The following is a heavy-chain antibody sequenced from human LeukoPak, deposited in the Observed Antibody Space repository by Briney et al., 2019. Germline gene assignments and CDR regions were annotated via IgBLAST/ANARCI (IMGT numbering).Heavy chain of an antibody. CDR2: ISYDGSNK. V-gene: IGHV3-30*18. CDR3: AKEGPFVVVPAAPYFDY. CDR1: GFTFSRYG. D-gene: IGHD2-2*01. Sequence: GGSLRLSCAASGFTFSRYGMHWVRQAPGKGLEWVAVISYDGSNKYYADSVKGRFTISRDDSKNTLFLQMNSLRAEDTAVYYCAKEGPFVVVPAAPYFDYWGQGTLVTVSS. J-gene: IGHJ4*02.